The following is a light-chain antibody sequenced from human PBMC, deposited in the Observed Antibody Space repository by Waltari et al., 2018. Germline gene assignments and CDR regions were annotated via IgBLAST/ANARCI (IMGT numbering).Light chain of an antibody. CDR3: CSFAGYGIYV. CDR1: NCTVDIFHP. V-gene: IGLV2-23*02. CDR2: AIS. Sequence: QSALTQPASLSGSPGQPITLSCTSCNCTVDIFHPSLCYQHHPGRNPCLLIYAISQRPSGISNRFSGSKSGNTASLTISGLQPEDEADYFCCSFAGYGIYVFGSGTQVSVL. J-gene: IGLJ1*01.